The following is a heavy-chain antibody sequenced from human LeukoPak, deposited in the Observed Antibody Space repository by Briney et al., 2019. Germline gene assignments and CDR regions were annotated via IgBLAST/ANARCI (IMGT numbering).Heavy chain of an antibody. CDR1: GFTFSSYS. CDR3: ARALGGYSSSWYSGY. CDR2: ISSSSSYI. D-gene: IGHD6-13*01. Sequence: GGSLRLSCAASGFTFSSYSMNWVRQAPGKGLEWVSSISSSSSYIYYADSVKGRFTISRDNAKNSLYLQMNSLRAEDTAVYYCARALGGYSSSWYSGYWGQGTLVTVSS. V-gene: IGHV3-21*01. J-gene: IGHJ4*02.